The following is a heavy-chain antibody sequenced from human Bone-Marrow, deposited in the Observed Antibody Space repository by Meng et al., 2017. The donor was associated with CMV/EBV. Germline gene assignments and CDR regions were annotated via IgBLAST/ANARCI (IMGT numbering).Heavy chain of an antibody. D-gene: IGHD7-27*01. J-gene: IGHJ4*02. CDR1: GCSISSGDYY. Sequence: QVQLEGVGTGLVNTSRTPSLTVTGAGCSISSGDYYWSWIRQPPWKGLEWIGYIYYSGSTYYNPSLKSRVTISVDTSKNQFSLKLSSVTAADTAVYYCASMLTGDPLRDYWGQGTLVTVSS. V-gene: IGHV4-30-4*08. CDR2: IYYSGST. CDR3: ASMLTGDPLRDY.